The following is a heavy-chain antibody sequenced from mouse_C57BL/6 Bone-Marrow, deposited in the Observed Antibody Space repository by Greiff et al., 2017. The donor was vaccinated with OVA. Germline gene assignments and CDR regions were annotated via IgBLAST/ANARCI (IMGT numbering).Heavy chain of an antibody. CDR2: IDPSDSYT. CDR1: GYTFTSYW. Sequence: QVQLQQSGAELVRPGTSVKLSCKASGYTFTSYWMHWVKQRPGQGLEWIGVIDPSDSYTNYNQKFKGKATLTVDTSSSTAYMQLSSLTSEDSAVYYCARQIYDGYYDWYFDVWGTGTTVTVSS. D-gene: IGHD2-3*01. V-gene: IGHV1-59*01. CDR3: ARQIYDGYYDWYFDV. J-gene: IGHJ1*03.